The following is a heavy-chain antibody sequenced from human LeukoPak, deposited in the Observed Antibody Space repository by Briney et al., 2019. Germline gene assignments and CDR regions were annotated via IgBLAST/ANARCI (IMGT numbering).Heavy chain of an antibody. CDR1: GFTFSSYW. J-gene: IGHJ4*02. CDR3: AEGYNYGYGY. V-gene: IGHV3-74*01. D-gene: IGHD5-18*01. CDR2: INSDGSST. Sequence: GGSPRLSCAASGFTFSSYWMHWVRQAPGKGLVWVSRINSDGSSTSYADSVKGRFTISRDNSKNTLYLQMNSLRAEDTAVYYCAEGYNYGYGYWGQGTLVTVSS.